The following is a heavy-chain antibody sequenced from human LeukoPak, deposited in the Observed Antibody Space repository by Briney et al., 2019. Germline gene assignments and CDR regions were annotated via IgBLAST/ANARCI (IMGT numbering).Heavy chain of an antibody. Sequence: GGSLRLSCAASGFTFSSYAMSWVRQAPGKGLEWVSAISDSGATTYYADSVKGRFTISRDNSKNTLYLQMNSLRAEDTAVYYCAKDSSSYYFDYWGQGTLVTVSS. J-gene: IGHJ4*02. D-gene: IGHD6-13*01. V-gene: IGHV3-23*01. CDR1: GFTFSSYA. CDR2: ISDSGATT. CDR3: AKDSSSYYFDY.